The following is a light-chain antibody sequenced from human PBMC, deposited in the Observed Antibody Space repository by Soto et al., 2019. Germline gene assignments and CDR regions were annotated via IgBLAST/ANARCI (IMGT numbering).Light chain of an antibody. CDR3: QQYGTSRWT. CDR1: ESVYDRQ. V-gene: IGKV3-20*01. Sequence: IVLTQSPGTLSASPGGRASLSCRSSESVYDRQLAWYQQRPGQPPRLLIYAISTRAAGIPDRFSGSGSGRDFTLTITRVEPADSAMYLCQQYGTSRWTFAQGTKVEVK. J-gene: IGKJ1*01. CDR2: AIS.